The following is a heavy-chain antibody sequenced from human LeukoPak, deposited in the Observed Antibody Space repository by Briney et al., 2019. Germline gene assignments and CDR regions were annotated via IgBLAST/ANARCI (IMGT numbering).Heavy chain of an antibody. CDR3: ARDYTLQGWFDP. CDR2: IIPIFGTA. J-gene: IGHJ5*02. D-gene: IGHD3-16*01. Sequence: ASVKVSCKASGGTFSSYAISWARQAPGQGLEWMGGIIPIFGTANYAQKFQGRVTITADESTSTAYMELSSLRSEDTAVYYCARDYTLQGWFDPWGQGTLVTVSS. CDR1: GGTFSSYA. V-gene: IGHV1-69*13.